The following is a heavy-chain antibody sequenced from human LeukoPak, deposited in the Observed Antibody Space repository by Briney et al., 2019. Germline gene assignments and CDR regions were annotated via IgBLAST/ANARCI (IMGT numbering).Heavy chain of an antibody. CDR2: MNPNSGNT. Sequence: ASVKVSCKASGYTFTSYDINWVRQATGQGLEWMGWMNPNSGNTGYAQKFQGRVTMTRNTSISTAYMELSSLRSEDTAVYYCARGLVGRRYYYYYFDYWGQGTLVTVSS. CDR1: GYTFTSYD. V-gene: IGHV1-8*01. D-gene: IGHD3-22*01. CDR3: ARGLVGRRYYYYYFDY. J-gene: IGHJ4*02.